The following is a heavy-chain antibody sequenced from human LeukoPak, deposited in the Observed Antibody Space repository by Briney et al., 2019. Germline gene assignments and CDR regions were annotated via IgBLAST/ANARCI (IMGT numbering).Heavy chain of an antibody. CDR1: GXSISSGGYY. D-gene: IGHD6-13*01. Sequence: SQTLSLTCTVSGXSISSGGYYWSWIRQHPGKGLEWIGYIYYSGSTYYNPSLKSRVTISVDTSKNQFSLKLSSVTAADTAVYYCARTAAAGIHFDYWGQGTLVTVSS. CDR2: IYYSGST. V-gene: IGHV4-31*03. CDR3: ARTAAAGIHFDY. J-gene: IGHJ4*02.